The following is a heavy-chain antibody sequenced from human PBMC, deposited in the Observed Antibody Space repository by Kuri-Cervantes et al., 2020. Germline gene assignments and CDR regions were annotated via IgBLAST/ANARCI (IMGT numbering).Heavy chain of an antibody. J-gene: IGHJ4*02. CDR2: IKQDGSER. CDR3: ARRGYFDY. CDR1: GFIFSNYW. Sequence: GESLKISCAASGFIFSNYWMTWVRQAPGKGPEWVANIKQDGSERYYVDSVKGRFTISRDNAKSSLHLQMNSLRADDTAVYYCARRGYFDYWGQGTLVTVSS. V-gene: IGHV3-7*01.